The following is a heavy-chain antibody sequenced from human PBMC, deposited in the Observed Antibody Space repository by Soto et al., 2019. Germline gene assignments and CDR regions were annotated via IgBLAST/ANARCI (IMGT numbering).Heavy chain of an antibody. CDR1: GGTFSSYA. V-gene: IGHV1-69*12. D-gene: IGHD2-2*01. CDR3: ARHVPAAGYYYGMDV. CDR2: ISSIFGTA. Sequence: QVQLVQSGAEVKKPGSSVKVSCKASGGTFSSYAISWVRQAPGQGIEWMGGISSIFGTANYAQKFQGRVTITADESTSTAYMELSSLRSEDTAVYDCARHVPAAGYYYGMDVWGQGTTVTVSS. J-gene: IGHJ6*02.